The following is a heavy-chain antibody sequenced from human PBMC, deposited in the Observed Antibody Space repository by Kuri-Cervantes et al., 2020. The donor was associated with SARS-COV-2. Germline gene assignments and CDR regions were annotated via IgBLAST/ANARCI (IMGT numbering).Heavy chain of an antibody. CDR1: GGSISSYY. CDR2: IYYSGST. Sequence: LSCTVSGGSISSYYWSWIRQPPGKGLEWIGYIYYSGSTNYNPSLKSRVTISVDTSKNQFSLKLSSVTAADTAVYYFARGGSRRVALLTFDPWGQGTLVTVSS. CDR3: ARGGSRRVALLTFDP. V-gene: IGHV4-59*01. J-gene: IGHJ5*02. D-gene: IGHD2-15*01.